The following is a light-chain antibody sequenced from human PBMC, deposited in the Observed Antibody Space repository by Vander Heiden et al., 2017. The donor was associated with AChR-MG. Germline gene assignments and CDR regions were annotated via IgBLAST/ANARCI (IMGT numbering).Light chain of an antibody. CDR3: QQHDNLLIT. CDR2: DAS. V-gene: IGKV1-33*01. Sequence: DIQMTQSPSSLSTSVGDRVTITCHASQDITNSLNWYQQKPGKAPKRLIYDASNLKTGVPSRFSGSGSWTDFTFTISSLQPEDIATYYCQQHDNLLITFGQGTRLDIK. CDR1: QDITNS. J-gene: IGKJ5*01.